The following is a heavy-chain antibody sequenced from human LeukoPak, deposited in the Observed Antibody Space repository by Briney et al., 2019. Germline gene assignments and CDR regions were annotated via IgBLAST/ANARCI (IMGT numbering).Heavy chain of an antibody. CDR3: ARATYYDILTGYYFDY. V-gene: IGHV4-59*01. J-gene: IGHJ4*02. D-gene: IGHD3-9*01. CDR2: IYYSGST. Sequence: SETLSLTCTVSGGSISSYYWSWIRQPPGKGLEWIGYIYYSGSTNYNPSLKSRVTLSVDTSKNQFSLKLSSVTAADTAVYYCARATYYDILTGYYFDYWGQGTLVTVSS. CDR1: GGSISSYY.